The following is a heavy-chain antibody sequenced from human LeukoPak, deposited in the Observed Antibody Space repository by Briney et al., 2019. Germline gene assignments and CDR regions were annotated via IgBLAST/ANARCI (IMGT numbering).Heavy chain of an antibody. J-gene: IGHJ4*02. D-gene: IGHD2-21*02. CDR2: IYYSGST. Sequence: SETLSLTCTVSGGSISSSSYYWGWIRQPPGKGLEWIGSIYYSGSTYYNPSLKSRVTISVDTSKNQFSLKLSSVTAADTAVYYCARASAYCGGDCYFYLDYWGQGTLVTVSS. CDR1: GGSISSSSYY. V-gene: IGHV4-39*01. CDR3: ARASAYCGGDCYFYLDY.